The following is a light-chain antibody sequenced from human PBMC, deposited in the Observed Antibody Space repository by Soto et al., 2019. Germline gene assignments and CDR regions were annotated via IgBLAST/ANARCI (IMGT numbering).Light chain of an antibody. Sequence: QSVLTQPPSASASLGASVTLTCTLSSDYSNYKVDWCQQRPGKGPRFVMRVGTGGIVGSKGDGIPDRFSVLASGLNRYLTIKNIQEEDESDYHCGADHGSGSNFVYVFGTGTKVTVL. J-gene: IGLJ1*01. CDR3: GADHGSGSNFVYV. CDR2: VGTGGIVG. V-gene: IGLV9-49*01. CDR1: SDYSNYK.